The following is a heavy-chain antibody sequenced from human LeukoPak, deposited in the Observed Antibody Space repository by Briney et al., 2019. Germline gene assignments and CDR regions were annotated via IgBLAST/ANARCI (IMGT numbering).Heavy chain of an antibody. V-gene: IGHV1-69*01. CDR3: ARAEVRGVIITSWFDP. D-gene: IGHD3-10*01. J-gene: IGHJ5*02. CDR1: GGTFSSYA. Sequence: SVKVSCKASGGTFSSYAISWVRQAPGQGLEWIGGIIPIFGTANYAQKFQGRVTITADESTSTAYMELSSLRSEDTAVYYCARAEVRGVIITSWFDPWGQGTLVTVSS. CDR2: IIPIFGTA.